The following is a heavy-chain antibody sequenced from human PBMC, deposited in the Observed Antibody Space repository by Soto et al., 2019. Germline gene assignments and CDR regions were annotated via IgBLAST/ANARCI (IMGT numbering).Heavy chain of an antibody. V-gene: IGHV3-23*01. D-gene: IGHD4-17*01. CDR2: ISGSGGST. CDR1: GFTFNTYA. J-gene: IGHJ4*02. CDR3: AKTVAVES. Sequence: PGGSLRLSCAASGFTFNTYAMTWVRQAPGKGLEWVSAISGSGGSTYYADSVQGRFTISRDNSKNMLYLQMDSLRVEDMAVYYCAKTVAVESWGQGTLVTVSS.